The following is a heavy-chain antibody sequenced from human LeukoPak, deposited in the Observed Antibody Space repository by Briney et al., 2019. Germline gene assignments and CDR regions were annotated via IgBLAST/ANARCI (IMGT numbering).Heavy chain of an antibody. D-gene: IGHD5-12*01. J-gene: IGHJ4*02. V-gene: IGHV1-18*01. CDR2: ISAYNGNT. CDR3: ARDDALVATGSFDY. CDR1: GGTFSSYA. Sequence: GASVKVSCKASGGTFSSYAISWVRQAPGQGLEWMGWISAYNGNTNYAQKLQGRVTMTTDTSMSTAYMELRSLRSDDTAVYYCARDDALVATGSFDYWGQGTLVTVSS.